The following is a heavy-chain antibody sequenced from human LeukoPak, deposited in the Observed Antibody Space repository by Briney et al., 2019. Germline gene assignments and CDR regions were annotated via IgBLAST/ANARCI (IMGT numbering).Heavy chain of an antibody. Sequence: GGSLRLSCAASGFTFSSYAMSWVRQAPGKGLEWVSAISGSGGSTYYADSVKGRFTISRDNFKNTLYLQMNSLRAEDTAVYYCAKGPHNYYGSGSYYTSDYWGQGTLVTVSS. CDR2: ISGSGGST. CDR1: GFTFSSYA. D-gene: IGHD3-10*01. V-gene: IGHV3-23*01. CDR3: AKGPHNYYGSGSYYTSDY. J-gene: IGHJ4*02.